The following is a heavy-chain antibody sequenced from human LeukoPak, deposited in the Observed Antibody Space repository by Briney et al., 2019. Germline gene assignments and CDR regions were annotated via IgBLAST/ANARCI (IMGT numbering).Heavy chain of an antibody. V-gene: IGHV4-34*01. CDR1: GGPFSGYY. D-gene: IGHD3-9*01. Sequence: SETPSLTCAVSGGPFSGYYWTWFRQPPGKGLEWIGEINLGGDTNYNATLRRRGSISADMSKNQFSLKLPSMTAADTAVYYCARPFYYDILTGGHYYKDVWGKGTTVTVSS. CDR3: ARPFYYDILTGGHYYKDV. J-gene: IGHJ6*03. CDR2: INLGGDT.